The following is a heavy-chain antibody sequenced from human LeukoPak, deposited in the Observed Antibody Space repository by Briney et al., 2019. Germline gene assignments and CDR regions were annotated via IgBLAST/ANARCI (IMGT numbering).Heavy chain of an antibody. CDR1: GFTCTNYA. V-gene: IGHV3-23*01. CDR3: AKSPGSYSNQLPY. Sequence: GGSLRLSCTASGFTCTNYAMSWVRQAPGKGLEWVSSISGSGGSTYYADSVQGRFTISRDNSKNTLYLQMNSLRAEDTAVYYCAKSPGSYSNQLPYWGQGTLVTVSS. CDR2: ISGSGGST. J-gene: IGHJ4*02. D-gene: IGHD4-11*01.